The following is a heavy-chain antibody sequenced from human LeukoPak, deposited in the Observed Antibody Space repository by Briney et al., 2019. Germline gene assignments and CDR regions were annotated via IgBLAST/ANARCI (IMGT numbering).Heavy chain of an antibody. Sequence: ASVKVSCRVSGYTLTELSMHWVRQAPGKGLEWMGGFDPEDGETIYAQKFQGRVTMTEDTSTDTAYMELSSLRSEDTAVYYCATPGAITMMVGGFDYWGQGTLVTVSS. D-gene: IGHD3-22*01. CDR2: FDPEDGET. V-gene: IGHV1-24*01. J-gene: IGHJ4*02. CDR3: ATPGAITMMVGGFDY. CDR1: GYTLTELS.